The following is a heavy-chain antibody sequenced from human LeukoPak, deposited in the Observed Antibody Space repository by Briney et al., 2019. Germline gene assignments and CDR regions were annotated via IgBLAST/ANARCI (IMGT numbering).Heavy chain of an antibody. CDR1: GGTFSSYT. CDR2: IIPILGIA. J-gene: IGHJ4*02. CDR3: ARPRPGDGYNYGYFDY. Sequence: SVKVSCKAPGGTFSSYTISWVRQAPGQGLERMGRIIPILGIANYAQKFQGRVTITADKSTSTAYMELSSLRSEDTAVYYCARPRPGDGYNYGYFDYWGQGTLVTVSS. D-gene: IGHD5-24*01. V-gene: IGHV1-69*02.